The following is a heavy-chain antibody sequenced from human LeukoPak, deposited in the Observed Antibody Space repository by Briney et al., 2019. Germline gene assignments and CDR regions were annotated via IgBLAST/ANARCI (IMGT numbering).Heavy chain of an antibody. CDR2: LRFDGTTK. V-gene: IGHV3-30*02. J-gene: IGHJ4*02. CDR1: GFTVTNYG. Sequence: GGSLRLSCAASGFTVTNYGMHWVRQAPGKGLEWVAFLRFDGTTKYYAESVKGRFTISRDNSKNTLYLQMNSLRAEDTAVYYCAKWGEAYCGGDCWFDYWGQGTLVTVSS. CDR3: AKWGEAYCGGDCWFDY. D-gene: IGHD2-21*02.